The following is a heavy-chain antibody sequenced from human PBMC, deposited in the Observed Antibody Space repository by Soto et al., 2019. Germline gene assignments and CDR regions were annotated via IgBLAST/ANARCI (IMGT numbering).Heavy chain of an antibody. Sequence: ASVKVSCKASGYIFTSYYMNWVRQAPGQGLEWMGMINPSGGSTHYAQKFQGRVTMTRDTSTSTVYMEVSSLRSEDTAVYYCAREEDAGYFATSSNPLDIWGQGTMVT. J-gene: IGHJ3*02. CDR2: INPSGGST. V-gene: IGHV1-46*01. CDR3: AREEDAGYFATSSNPLDI. D-gene: IGHD3-9*01. CDR1: GYIFTSYY.